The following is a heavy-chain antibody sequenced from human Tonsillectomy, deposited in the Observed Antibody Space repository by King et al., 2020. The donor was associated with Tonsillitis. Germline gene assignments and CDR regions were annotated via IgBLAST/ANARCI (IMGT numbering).Heavy chain of an antibody. CDR3: ARLPIYEKRLGYFDY. CDR1: GSSISSSSYY. J-gene: IGHJ4*02. Sequence: QLQESGPGLVKPSETLSLNCTVSGSSISSSSYYWGWIRQPPGKGLEWIGSIYYSRSTYYNPSLKSRVTISVDTSKNQFSLKLSSVTAADTAVYYCARLPIYEKRLGYFDYWGQGTLVTVSS. V-gene: IGHV4-39*01. D-gene: IGHD3-16*01. CDR2: IYYSRST.